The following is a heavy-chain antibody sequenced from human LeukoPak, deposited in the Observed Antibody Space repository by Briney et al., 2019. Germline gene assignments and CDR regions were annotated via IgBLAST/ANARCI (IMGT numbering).Heavy chain of an antibody. CDR1: GFTFTTYW. CDR2: ISGSGGST. V-gene: IGHV3-23*01. CDR3: AREDYDCWSGYYTNNWFDP. J-gene: IGHJ5*02. Sequence: GGSLRLSCAASGFTFTTYWMSWVRQAPGKGLEWVSAISGSGGSTYYADSVKGRFTISRDNSKNTLYLQMNSLRAEDTAVYYCAREDYDCWSGYYTNNWFDPWGQGTLVTVSS. D-gene: IGHD3-3*01.